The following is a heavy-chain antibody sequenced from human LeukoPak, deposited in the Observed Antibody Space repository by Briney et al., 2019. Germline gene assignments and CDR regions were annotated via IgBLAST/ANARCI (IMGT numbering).Heavy chain of an antibody. Sequence: ASVKVSCKVSGYTLTELSMHWVRQAPGKGLEWMGGFDPEDGETIYAQKFQGRVTMTEDTSTDTAYMELSSLRSEDTAVYYCATDRSRGGAFDIWGQGTMVTVSS. CDR3: ATDRSRGGAFDI. V-gene: IGHV1-24*01. J-gene: IGHJ3*02. CDR1: GYTLTELS. CDR2: FDPEDGET. D-gene: IGHD2-2*01.